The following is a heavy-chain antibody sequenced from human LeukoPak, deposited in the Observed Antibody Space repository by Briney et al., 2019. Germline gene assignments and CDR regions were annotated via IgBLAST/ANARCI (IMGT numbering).Heavy chain of an antibody. CDR2: IHTSGTT. D-gene: IGHD5-12*01. Sequence: SETLSLTCTVSNGSVGSNFWTYMRQPAGQGLEWIGRIHTSGTTNYNPSHKSRVTMSVDTSKNQFSLELSSVTAADTAVYYCAREETTRSLRAFDCWGQGTLVTVSS. CDR3: AREETTRSLRAFDC. CDR1: NGSVGSNF. J-gene: IGHJ4*02. V-gene: IGHV4-4*07.